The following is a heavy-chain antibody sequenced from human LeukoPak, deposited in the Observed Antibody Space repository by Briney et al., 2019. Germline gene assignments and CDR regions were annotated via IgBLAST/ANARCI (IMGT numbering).Heavy chain of an antibody. V-gene: IGHV1-2*02. CDR1: GYTFTGYY. D-gene: IGHD2-21*02. Sequence: ASVKVSCKASGYTFTGYYIHWVRQAPGQGLEWMGWINPNSGGTNYAQKFQGRVTMTRDTSISTAYMELSRLRSDDTAVYYCARVSYTYCGGDCYPKHWGQGTLVTVSS. CDR2: INPNSGGT. CDR3: ARVSYTYCGGDCYPKH. J-gene: IGHJ4*02.